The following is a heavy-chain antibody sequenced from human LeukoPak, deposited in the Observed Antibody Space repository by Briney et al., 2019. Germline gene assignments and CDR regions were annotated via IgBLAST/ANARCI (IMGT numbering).Heavy chain of an antibody. CDR2: TCYSSKWYN. CDR1: VDRVSSNSAA. D-gene: IGHD4-23*01. Sequence: QTLSVTCVHSVDRVSSNSAAWNWIRLSPSRGLAWLGWTCYSSKWYNDYAVSKKRRIPINPDTSKNQFSLQLKSVTPEDTAVYYCARLAPYGGNSYFDYWGQGTLVTVSS. V-gene: IGHV6-1*01. J-gene: IGHJ4*02. CDR3: ARLAPYGGNSYFDY.